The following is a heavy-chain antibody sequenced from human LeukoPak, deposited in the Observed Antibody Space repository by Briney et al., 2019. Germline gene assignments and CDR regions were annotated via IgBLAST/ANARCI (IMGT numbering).Heavy chain of an antibody. CDR2: ISGSGGST. D-gene: IGHD1-14*01. CDR3: AKRQPEDYYYYYMDV. Sequence: PGGSLRLSCAASGFTFTTYAMNWVRQPPGKGLEWVSAISGSGGSTFYADSVKGRFTISKDTSSNTLFLQMNSLRAEDTAVYYCAKRQPEDYYYYYMDVWGKGTTVTVSS. CDR1: GFTFTTYA. J-gene: IGHJ6*03. V-gene: IGHV3-23*01.